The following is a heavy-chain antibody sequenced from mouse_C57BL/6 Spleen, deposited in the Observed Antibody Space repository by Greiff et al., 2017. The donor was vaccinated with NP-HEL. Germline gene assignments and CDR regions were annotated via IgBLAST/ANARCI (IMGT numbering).Heavy chain of an antibody. V-gene: IGHV1-53*01. Sequence: VQLQQSGTELVKPGASVKLSCKAYGYTFTSYWMHWVTQRPGQGLEWIGNINTSKGGTNYNEKFKSKATLTVDKSSSTAYMQLSSLTSEDSAVYYWARGECYHGVHWYCDVWGTVTTVTVSS. CDR3: ARGECYHGVHWYCDV. D-gene: IGHD2-12*01. J-gene: IGHJ1*03. CDR2: INTSKGGT. CDR1: GYTFTSYW.